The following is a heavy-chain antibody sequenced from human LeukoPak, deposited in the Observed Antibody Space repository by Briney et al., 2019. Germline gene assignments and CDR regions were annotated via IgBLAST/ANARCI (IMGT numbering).Heavy chain of an antibody. V-gene: IGHV5-10-1*01. CDR1: GYSFTSYW. D-gene: IGHD3-10*01. CDR2: IDPSDSYT. CDR3: ARTYYGSGSPLSY. J-gene: IGHJ4*02. Sequence: GESLKISCKGSGYSFTSYWISWVRQMPGKGLEWMGRIDPSDSYTNYSPSFQGHVTISADKSISTAYLQWSSLKASDTAMYFCARTYYGSGSPLSYWGQGTLVTVSS.